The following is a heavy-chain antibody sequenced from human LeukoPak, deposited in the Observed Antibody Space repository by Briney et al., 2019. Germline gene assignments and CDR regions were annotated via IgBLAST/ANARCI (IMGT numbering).Heavy chain of an antibody. D-gene: IGHD3-3*01. V-gene: IGHV4-61*01. J-gene: IGHJ5*02. Sequence: PSETLSLTCTASGGSFSSGSYYWSWIRQPPGKGLEWIGYIYYSGSTNYNPSLKSRVTISVDTSKNQFSLKLSSVTAADTAVYYCARYVGYDFWSGYSYNWFDPWGQGTLVTVSS. CDR3: ARYVGYDFWSGYSYNWFDP. CDR2: IYYSGST. CDR1: GGSFSSGSYY.